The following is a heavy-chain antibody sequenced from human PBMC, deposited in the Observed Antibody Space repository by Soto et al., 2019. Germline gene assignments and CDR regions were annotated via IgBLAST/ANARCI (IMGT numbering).Heavy chain of an antibody. V-gene: IGHV4-39*01. CDR2: IYSSGYT. D-gene: IGHD2-15*01. J-gene: IGHJ4*02. CDR3: ARRQWDCSGGSCYSDY. Sequence: QLQLQESGPGLVKPSETLSLTCTVSGGSISSSNYYWGWIRQPPGKGLEWIGTIYSSGYTYYNPSLKGRVTISVDTSKNQFSLKLSSVTAADTAVYYCARRQWDCSGGSCYSDYWGQGTLVTVSS. CDR1: GGSISSSNYY.